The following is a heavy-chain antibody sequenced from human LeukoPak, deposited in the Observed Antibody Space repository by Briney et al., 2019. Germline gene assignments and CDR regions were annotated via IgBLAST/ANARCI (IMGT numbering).Heavy chain of an antibody. D-gene: IGHD6-19*01. Sequence: GGSLRLSCTASGFSFTDFDMNWVRQAPGKGLEWVSPTTHSGITTHYADSVKGRFTISRDNSKSTLYLQMNSLRAEDTAVYYCAKPVTGSIFDYWGRGTLVTVSS. J-gene: IGHJ4*02. V-gene: IGHV3-23*01. CDR2: TTHSGITT. CDR1: GFSFTDFD. CDR3: AKPVTGSIFDY.